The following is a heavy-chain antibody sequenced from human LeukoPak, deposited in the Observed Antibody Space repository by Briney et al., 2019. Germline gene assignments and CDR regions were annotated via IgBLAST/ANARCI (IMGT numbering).Heavy chain of an antibody. CDR2: IYSGDSDT. J-gene: IGHJ4*02. V-gene: IGHV5-51*01. CDR3: ARANRYSSSWYPFDY. CDR1: GYSFTSYW. Sequence: GEALKISCKGSGYSFTSYWIGWVRPMPGKGLEWMGIIYSGDSDTRYSPPLQGQVTISADKSISTAYLQWSSLKASDTAMYYCARANRYSSSWYPFDYWGQGTLVTVSS. D-gene: IGHD6-13*01.